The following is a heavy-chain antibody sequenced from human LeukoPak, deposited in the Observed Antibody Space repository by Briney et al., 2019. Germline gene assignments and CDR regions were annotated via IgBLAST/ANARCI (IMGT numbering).Heavy chain of an antibody. D-gene: IGHD3-9*01. CDR2: ISGSGGST. V-gene: IGHV3-23*01. Sequence: PGGSLRLSCAASGFTFSSYAMSWVRQAPGKGLEWVSAISGSGGSTYYADSVKGRFTISRDNTKNTLYLQMSSLRAEDTAVYYCATTIPPYYDILSGYSDYWGQGTLVTVSS. CDR1: GFTFSSYA. J-gene: IGHJ4*02. CDR3: ATTIPPYYDILSGYSDY.